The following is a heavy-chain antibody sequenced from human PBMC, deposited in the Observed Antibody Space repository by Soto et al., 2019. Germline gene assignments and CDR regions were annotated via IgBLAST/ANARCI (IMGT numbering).Heavy chain of an antibody. Sequence: QVHLVQSGAEVKKPGASVKVSCQGSGYAFTTYGITWVRQAPGQGLEWMGWISAHNGNTNYAQNLQGRVTVTRDTSPSKAYMELRGMRYDDTAEYYCARGRYGDYWGQGALVTVSS. CDR2: ISAHNGNT. CDR1: GYAFTTYG. D-gene: IGHD1-1*01. V-gene: IGHV1-18*01. CDR3: ARGRYGDY. J-gene: IGHJ4*02.